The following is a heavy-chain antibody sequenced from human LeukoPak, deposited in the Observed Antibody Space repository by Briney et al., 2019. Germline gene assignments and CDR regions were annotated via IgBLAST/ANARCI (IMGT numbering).Heavy chain of an antibody. CDR2: INSDGSST. CDR1: GFTFSSYW. Sequence: PGGSLRLSCAASGFTFSSYWMHWVRQAPGKGLVWVSHINSDGSSTSYADSVKGRFTISRDNAKNTLYLQMNSLRAEDTAVYYCAKPLLKYCSSTSCQRFQGYYFDYWGQGTLVTVSS. CDR3: AKPLLKYCSSTSCQRFQGYYFDY. V-gene: IGHV3-74*01. J-gene: IGHJ4*02. D-gene: IGHD2-2*01.